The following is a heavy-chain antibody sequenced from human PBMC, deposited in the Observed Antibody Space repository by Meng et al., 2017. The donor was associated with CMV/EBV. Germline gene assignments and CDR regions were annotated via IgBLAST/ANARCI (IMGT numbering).Heavy chain of an antibody. J-gene: IGHJ4*02. V-gene: IGHV4-39*07. CDR1: GGSISSSSYY. CDR2: IYYSGST. Sequence: SETLSLTCTVSGGSISSSSYYWGWIRQSPGKGLEWIGSIYYSGSTYYNPSLKSRVTISVDTSKNQFSLKLSSVTAADTAVYYCARAQSGGIDYWGQGTLVTVSS. CDR3: ARAQSGGIDY. D-gene: IGHD4-23*01.